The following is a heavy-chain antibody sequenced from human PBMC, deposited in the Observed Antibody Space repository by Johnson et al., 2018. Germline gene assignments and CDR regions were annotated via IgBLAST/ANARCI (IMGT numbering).Heavy chain of an antibody. J-gene: IGHJ3*02. CDR1: GFIVSSNY. CDR3: AKDISAKWALKVFEI. V-gene: IGHV3-66*01. D-gene: IGHD4/OR15-4a*01. Sequence: VQLVQSGGGLVQPGGSLRLSCVVSGFIVSSNYMSWVRQAPGKGLEWVSVIHTSGATHYADSVKGRFTISRDTSKNTLFLQLNSLRAEDTAVYYWAKDISAKWALKVFEIWGQGTMVTISS. CDR2: IHTSGAT.